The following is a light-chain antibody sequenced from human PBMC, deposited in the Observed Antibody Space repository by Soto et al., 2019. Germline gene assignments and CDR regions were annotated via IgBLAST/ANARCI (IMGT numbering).Light chain of an antibody. Sequence: EIVLTQSPGTLSLSPGERATLSCRASQSVSSSYLAWYQQKPVQAPRLLIYGASSRTTDIPDRFSGSGSGTAFTLTISRLDPDDSGVYYCQQYGNSPWTFGQGTKVEIK. J-gene: IGKJ1*01. V-gene: IGKV3-20*01. CDR1: QSVSSSY. CDR2: GAS. CDR3: QQYGNSPWT.